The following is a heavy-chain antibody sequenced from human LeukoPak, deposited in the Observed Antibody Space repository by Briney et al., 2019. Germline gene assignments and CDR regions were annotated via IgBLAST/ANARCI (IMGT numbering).Heavy chain of an antibody. CDR1: GYSFTNYW. CDR3: ARQRSLDY. J-gene: IGHJ4*02. Sequence: GESLKISCKGSGYSFTNYWIGWVRQMPGEGLEWMGIIYPGDSETRYSPSFQGQVTMSADKSINTAYLQWSSLKASDTAMYYCARQRSLDYWGQGTLVTVSS. V-gene: IGHV5-51*01. CDR2: IYPGDSET.